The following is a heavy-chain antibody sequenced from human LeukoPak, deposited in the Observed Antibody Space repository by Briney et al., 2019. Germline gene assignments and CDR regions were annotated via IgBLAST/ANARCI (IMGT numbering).Heavy chain of an antibody. CDR1: GFTFSGSA. CDR3: TRLSYYYGSGSYSTRYRSPID. CDR2: IRSKANSYAT. Sequence: QTGGSLRLSCAAPGFTFSGSAMHWVRQASGKGLEWVGRIRSKANSYATAYAASVKGRFTISRDDSKNTAYLQMNSLKTEDTAVYYCTRLSYYYGSGSYSTRYRSPIDWGQGTLVTVSS. V-gene: IGHV3-73*01. J-gene: IGHJ4*02. D-gene: IGHD3-10*01.